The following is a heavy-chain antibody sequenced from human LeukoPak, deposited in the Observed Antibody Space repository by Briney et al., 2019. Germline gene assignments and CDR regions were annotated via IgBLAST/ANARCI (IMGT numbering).Heavy chain of an antibody. CDR3: AKHLGSSWTNWFDP. V-gene: IGHV3-23*01. Sequence: PGGSLRLSCAASGFTFDDYAMSWVRQAPGKGLEWVSAISGSGGSTYYADSVKGRFTISRDNSKNTLYLQMNSLRAEDTAVYYCAKHLGSSWTNWFDPWGQGTLVTVSS. CDR1: GFTFDDYA. D-gene: IGHD6-13*01. CDR2: ISGSGGST. J-gene: IGHJ5*02.